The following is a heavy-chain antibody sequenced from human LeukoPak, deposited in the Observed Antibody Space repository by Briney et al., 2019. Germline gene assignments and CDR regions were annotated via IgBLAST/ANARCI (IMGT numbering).Heavy chain of an antibody. J-gene: IGHJ4*02. CDR3: ARDSIAVAGRFDY. D-gene: IGHD6-19*01. CDR2: IIPILGIA. CDR1: GYTFTSYY. Sequence: ASVKVSCKASGYTFTSYYMHWVRQAPGQGLEWMGRIIPILGIANYAQKFQGRVTITADKSTSTAYMELSSLRSEDTAVYYCARDSIAVAGRFDYWGQGTLVTVSS. V-gene: IGHV1-69*04.